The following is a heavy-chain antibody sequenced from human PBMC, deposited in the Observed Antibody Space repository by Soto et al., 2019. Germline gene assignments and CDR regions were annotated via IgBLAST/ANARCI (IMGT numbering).Heavy chain of an antibody. J-gene: IGHJ6*02. CDR2: INPNSGGT. Sequence: QVQLVQSGAEVKKPGASVKVSCKASGYTFTGYYMHWVRQAPGQGLEWMGWINPNSGGTNYAQKSQGRVLRARDTSISTAYLGLGRLRSDDTAVYYCARHGRGIAGEYGRSVWCQGTTVTFSS. D-gene: IGHD3-10*02. V-gene: IGHV1-2*02. CDR3: ARHGRGIAGEYGRSV. CDR1: GYTFTGYY.